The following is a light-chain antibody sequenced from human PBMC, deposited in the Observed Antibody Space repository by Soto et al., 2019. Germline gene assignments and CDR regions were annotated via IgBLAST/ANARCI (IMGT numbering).Light chain of an antibody. CDR1: QSVGNT. CDR3: LHYKDWPRWT. V-gene: IGKV3-15*01. Sequence: EIVLTQSPATLSVSPGXRATLSCRASQSVGNTLAWYQQQPGQTPRLLIYGASTTATGIPARFSGSGSGTEFTLTIDSLQSEDFAVYYCLHYKDWPRWTFGQGTKVDIK. J-gene: IGKJ1*01. CDR2: GAS.